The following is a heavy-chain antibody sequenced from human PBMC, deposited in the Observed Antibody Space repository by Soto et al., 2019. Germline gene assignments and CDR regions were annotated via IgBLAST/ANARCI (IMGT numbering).Heavy chain of an antibody. D-gene: IGHD2-15*01. V-gene: IGHV1-58*01. CDR3: AAGPRVAANYYYYGMDV. Sequence: SVKVSCKASGFTFTSSAVQWVRQARGQRLEWIGWIVVGSGNTNYAQKFQERVTITRDMSTSKAYMELSSLRSEDTAVYYCAAGPRVAANYYYYGMDVWGQGTTVTVSS. CDR1: GFTFTSSA. J-gene: IGHJ6*02. CDR2: IVVGSGNT.